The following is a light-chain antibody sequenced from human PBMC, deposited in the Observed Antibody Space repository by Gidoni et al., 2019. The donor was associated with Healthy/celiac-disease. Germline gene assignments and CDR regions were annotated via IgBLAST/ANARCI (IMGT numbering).Light chain of an antibody. CDR1: QDISNY. CDR2: DAS. J-gene: IGKJ2*01. CDR3: QQYDNLPYT. Sequence: DIQMTQSPSSLSASVGDRVTITCQASQDISNYLNWYQQKPGKATKLLIYDASTLETGVPSRFSGSGSGTDFTFTISSLQPEDIATYYCQQYDNLPYTFGQGTKLEIK. V-gene: IGKV1-33*01.